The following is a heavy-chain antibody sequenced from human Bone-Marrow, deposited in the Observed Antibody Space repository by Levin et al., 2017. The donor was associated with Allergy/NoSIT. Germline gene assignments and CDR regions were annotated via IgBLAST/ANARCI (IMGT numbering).Heavy chain of an antibody. J-gene: IGHJ6*02. CDR1: EFTFKNYA. V-gene: IGHV3-23*05. CDR3: AKDFSGDEWPYGLDV. Sequence: SGESLKISCEGFEFTFKNYAMNWIRQAPGKGLEWVSGIGSIQSNTYYADSVKGRFIISRDNSANTLYLQMNSLTADDTAVYYCAKDFSGDEWPYGLDVWGQGTTVTVS. CDR2: IGSIQSNT. D-gene: IGHD2-15*01.